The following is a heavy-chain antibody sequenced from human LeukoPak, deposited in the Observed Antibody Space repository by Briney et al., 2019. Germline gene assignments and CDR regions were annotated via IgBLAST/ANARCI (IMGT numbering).Heavy chain of an antibody. Sequence: KASETLSLTCTVSGGSISSYYWSWIRQPPGKGLEWIGYIYYSGSTNYNPSLKSRVTISVDTSKNQFSLKLSSVTAADTAVYYCARHTSSVYYDFWSGYEDYFDYWGQGTLVTVSS. D-gene: IGHD3-3*01. J-gene: IGHJ4*02. CDR1: GGSISSYY. V-gene: IGHV4-59*08. CDR3: ARHTSSVYYDFWSGYEDYFDY. CDR2: IYYSGST.